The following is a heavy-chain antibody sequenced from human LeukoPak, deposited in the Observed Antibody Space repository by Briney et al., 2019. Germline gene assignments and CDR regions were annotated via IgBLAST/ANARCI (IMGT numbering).Heavy chain of an antibody. J-gene: IGHJ3*02. CDR1: GGTFSSYA. Sequence: EASVKVSCKASGGTFSSYAISWVRQAPGQGLEWMGRIIPILGIANYAQKFQGRVTITADKSTSTAYMELSSLRSEDTAVYYCARPRWDHSGDAFDIWGQGTMVTVSS. CDR3: ARPRWDHSGDAFDI. CDR2: IIPILGIA. D-gene: IGHD1-26*01. V-gene: IGHV1-69*04.